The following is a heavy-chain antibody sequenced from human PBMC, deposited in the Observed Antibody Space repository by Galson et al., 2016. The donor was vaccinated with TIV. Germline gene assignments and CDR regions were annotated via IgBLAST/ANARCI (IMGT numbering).Heavy chain of an antibody. D-gene: IGHD1-26*01. V-gene: IGHV3-53*01. CDR2: IYHDYRT. CDR1: GFIVATKH. Sequence: SLRLSCAVSGFIVATKHISWVRQAPGKGLEWVSVIYHDYRTYYADSVKGRFTISRDNSKKTVDLQMNSMRAEDTGVYYCARKDASDQGDLRVSFDLWGQGTMVTVSS. J-gene: IGHJ3*01. CDR3: ARKDASDQGDLRVSFDL.